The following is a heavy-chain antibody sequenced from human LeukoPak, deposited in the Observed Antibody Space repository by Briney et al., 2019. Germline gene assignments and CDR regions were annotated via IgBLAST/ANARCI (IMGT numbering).Heavy chain of an antibody. J-gene: IGHJ4*02. D-gene: IGHD6-19*01. CDR2: ISSSGTTI. V-gene: IGHV3-48*03. CDR1: GFTFSSYE. CDR3: ARDPGIAVPLYYFDY. Sequence: GGSLRLSCAASGFTFSSYEMNWVRQAPGKGLEWVSYISSSGTTIYYADSVKGRFTISRDNAKNSLYLQMNSLRAEDTAVYYCARDPGIAVPLYYFDYWGREPWSPSPQ.